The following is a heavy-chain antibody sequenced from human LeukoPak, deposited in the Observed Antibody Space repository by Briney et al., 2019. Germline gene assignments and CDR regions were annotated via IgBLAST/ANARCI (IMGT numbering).Heavy chain of an antibody. D-gene: IGHD1-14*01. V-gene: IGHV3-30*18. Sequence: GGSLRLSCAASGFTSSSYGMHWVRQAPGKGLEWVAVISYDGSNKYYADSVKGRFTISRDNSKNTLYLQMNSLRAEDTAVYYCAKLTLSEEYYFDYWGQGTLVTVSS. CDR3: AKLTLSEEYYFDY. CDR1: GFTSSSYG. CDR2: ISYDGSNK. J-gene: IGHJ4*02.